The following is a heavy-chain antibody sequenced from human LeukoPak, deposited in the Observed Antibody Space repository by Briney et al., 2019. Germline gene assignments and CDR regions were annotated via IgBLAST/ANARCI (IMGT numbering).Heavy chain of an antibody. Sequence: GGSLRLSCTASGFIFGDYAMSWVRQAPGKGLEWVGFIRGKTYGGTTDYAASVKGRFTISRDDSKSIAYLQMNSLKTEDTGVYYCTRDYRYYDGSGYYPDYWGQGALVTVSP. CDR2: IRGKTYGGTT. CDR3: TRDYRYYDGSGYYPDY. D-gene: IGHD3-22*01. V-gene: IGHV3-49*04. J-gene: IGHJ4*02. CDR1: GFIFGDYA.